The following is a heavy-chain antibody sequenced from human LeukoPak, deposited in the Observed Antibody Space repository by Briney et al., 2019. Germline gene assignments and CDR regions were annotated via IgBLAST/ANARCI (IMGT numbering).Heavy chain of an antibody. CDR2: IYYSGDT. D-gene: IGHD2-15*01. V-gene: IGHV4-30-4*08. CDR3: ARGPTYCSSSSCLQGE. Sequence: NPSETLSLTCTVSGGSISSGDDYWSWIRQPPGKGLEWIGNIYYSGDTYYNPSLKSRVTISVDTSKNQFFLKMRSVSAADTALYYCARGPTYCSSSSCLQGEWGQGTLVTVSS. J-gene: IGHJ4*02. CDR1: GGSISSGDDY.